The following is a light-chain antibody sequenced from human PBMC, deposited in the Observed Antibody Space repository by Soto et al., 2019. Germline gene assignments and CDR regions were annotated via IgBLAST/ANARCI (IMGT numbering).Light chain of an antibody. V-gene: IGKV1-8*01. CDR3: LQDINYPWT. CDR1: QGISSY. CDR2: AAS. J-gene: IGKJ1*01. Sequence: AIGMTQSPSSLSASRGDRVTIXXRASQGISSYLAWYQQKPGKAPKXLIYAASTLQSGVPSRFSGSGSGTDFTLTISCLQSEDFATYYCLQDINYPWTFGQGTKVDIK.